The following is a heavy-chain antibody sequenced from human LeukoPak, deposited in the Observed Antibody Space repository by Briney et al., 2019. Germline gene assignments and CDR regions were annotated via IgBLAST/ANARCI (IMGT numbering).Heavy chain of an antibody. J-gene: IGHJ6*04. D-gene: IGHD3-10*02. V-gene: IGHV3-21*01. Sequence: GSLRLSCAASGFTFSSYSMNWVRQAPGKGLEWVSSISSSSSYIYYADSVKGRFTISRDNAKNSLYLQMNSLRAEDTAVYYCAELGITMIGGVWSKGTTVTISS. CDR1: GFTFSSYS. CDR2: ISSSSSYI. CDR3: AELGITMIGGV.